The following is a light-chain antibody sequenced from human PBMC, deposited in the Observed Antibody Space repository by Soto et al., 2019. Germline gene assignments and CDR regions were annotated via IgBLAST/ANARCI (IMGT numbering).Light chain of an antibody. V-gene: IGLV1-40*01. J-gene: IGLJ1*01. Sequence: QSALTQPPSVSGAPGQRVAISCTGSSSNIGAEYDVHWYQQLPGTAPKRLIYGDNNRPSGVPDRFSGSKSGTSASLAITGLQPEDEAGYYCQSYDSSLTTFVFGTGTKVTVL. CDR3: QSYDSSLTTFV. CDR2: GDN. CDR1: SSNIGAEYD.